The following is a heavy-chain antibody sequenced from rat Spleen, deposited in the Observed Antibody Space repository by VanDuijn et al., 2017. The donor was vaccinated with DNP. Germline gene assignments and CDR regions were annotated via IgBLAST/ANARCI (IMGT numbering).Heavy chain of an antibody. V-gene: IGHV5-58*01. CDR2: ITSSGGSI. J-gene: IGHJ3*01. CDR3: AARYSSSWFAY. D-gene: IGHD1-2*01. Sequence: EVQLVETGGGLVQPGRSLKLSCVASGFTFSSSWMFWIRQAPGRGLEWVASITSSGGSIYYPDSVKGRFTISRDDAKNTLYLQMNSLRSEDTATYYCAARYSSSWFAYWGQGTLVTVSS. CDR1: GFTFSSSW.